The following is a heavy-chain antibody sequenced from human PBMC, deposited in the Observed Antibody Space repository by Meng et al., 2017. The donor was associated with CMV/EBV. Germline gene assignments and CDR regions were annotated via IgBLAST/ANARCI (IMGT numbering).Heavy chain of an antibody. CDR2: IVVGTGNT. CDR3: AADLYSGYEKYYDSSGYYY. Sequence: SVKVSCKASGFTFTSSAVQWVRQARGQRLEWIGWIVVGTGNTNYAQKFQERVTITRDMSTSTAYMELSSLRSEDTDVYDCAADLYSGYEKYYDSSGYYYWGQGTLVTVAS. V-gene: IGHV1-58*01. D-gene: IGHD3-22*01. CDR1: GFTFTSSA. J-gene: IGHJ4*02.